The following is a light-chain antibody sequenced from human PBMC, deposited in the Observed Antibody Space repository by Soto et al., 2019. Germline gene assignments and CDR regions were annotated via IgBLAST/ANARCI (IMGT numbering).Light chain of an antibody. V-gene: IGKV3-20*01. CDR1: QSVSSNY. Sequence: IVLTQSPGTLSVSPGERATLSCGASQSVSSNYLAWYQQKPGRAPRLLIYGASSRATGIPDRFSGSGSGTEFTLTISSLEPEDFVVYHCQQYDGSPRTFGQGTKVDIK. J-gene: IGKJ1*01. CDR2: GAS. CDR3: QQYDGSPRT.